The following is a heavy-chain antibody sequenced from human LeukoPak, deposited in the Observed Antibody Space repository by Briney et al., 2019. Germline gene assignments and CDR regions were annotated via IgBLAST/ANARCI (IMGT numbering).Heavy chain of an antibody. CDR3: ATRVSYYDSSDYGSPSDWFDP. D-gene: IGHD3-22*01. V-gene: IGHV1-46*01. J-gene: IGHJ5*02. CDR2: INPSGGST. Sequence: ASVKVSCKASGYTFTSYYMHWVRQAPGQGLEWMGIINPSGGSTSYAQKFQGRVTMTRDMSTSTAYMELSSLRSEDTAVYYCATRVSYYDSSDYGSPSDWFDPWGQGTLVTVSS. CDR1: GYTFTSYY.